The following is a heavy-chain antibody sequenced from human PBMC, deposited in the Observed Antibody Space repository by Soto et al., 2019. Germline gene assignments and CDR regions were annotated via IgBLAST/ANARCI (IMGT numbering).Heavy chain of an antibody. CDR2: IYYSGST. D-gene: IGHD1-7*01. J-gene: IGHJ4*02. CDR3: ARHPNWNYGLWVFFNFDY. CDR1: GGSISSSSYY. Sequence: SETLSLTCTVSGGSISSSSYYWGWIRQPPGKGLEWIGSIYYSGSTYYNPSLKSRVTISVDTSKNQFSLKLSSVTAADTAVYYCARHPNWNYGLWVFFNFDYWGQGTLVTVSS. V-gene: IGHV4-39*01.